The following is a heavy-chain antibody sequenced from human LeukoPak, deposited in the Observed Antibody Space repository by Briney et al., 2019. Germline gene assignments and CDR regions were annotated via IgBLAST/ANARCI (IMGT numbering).Heavy chain of an antibody. Sequence: GESLKISCKGSGYSFTSYWIGWVRQMPGKGLVWMGIIYPGDSDTRYSPSFQGQVTISADKSISTAYLQWSSLKASDTATYYCARLVAGYSSGWYPGDFDYWGQGTLVTVSS. CDR3: ARLVAGYSSGWYPGDFDY. CDR1: GYSFTSYW. D-gene: IGHD6-19*01. V-gene: IGHV5-51*01. CDR2: IYPGDSDT. J-gene: IGHJ4*02.